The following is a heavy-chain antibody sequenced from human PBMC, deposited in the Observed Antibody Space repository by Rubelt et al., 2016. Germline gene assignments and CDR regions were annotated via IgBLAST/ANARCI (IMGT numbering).Heavy chain of an antibody. V-gene: IGHV3-11*05. CDR2: ISSSSSYT. CDR3: AKGGRYCSSTSCYWYFDY. D-gene: IGHD2-2*01. Sequence: VSYISSSSSYTNYADSVKGRFTISRDNSKNTLYLQVNSLRAEDTAVYYCAKGGRYCSSTSCYWYFDYWGQGTLVAVSS. J-gene: IGHJ4*02.